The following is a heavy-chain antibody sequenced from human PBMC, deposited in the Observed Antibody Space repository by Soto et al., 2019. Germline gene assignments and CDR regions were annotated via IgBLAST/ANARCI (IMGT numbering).Heavy chain of an antibody. J-gene: IGHJ5*02. CDR2: ISSSSSTI. D-gene: IGHD6-13*01. V-gene: IGHV3-48*01. CDR3: ARAYSSSWYNWFDP. Sequence: GGSLRLSCAASGFTFSSYSMNWVRQAPGKGLERVSYISSSSSTIYYADSVKGRFTISRDNAKNSLYLQMNSLRAEDTAVYYCARAYSSSWYNWFDPWGQGTLVTVSS. CDR1: GFTFSSYS.